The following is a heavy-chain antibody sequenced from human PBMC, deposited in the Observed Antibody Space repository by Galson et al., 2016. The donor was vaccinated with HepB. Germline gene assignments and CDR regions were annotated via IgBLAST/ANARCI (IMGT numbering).Heavy chain of an antibody. CDR3: ARGELATGFDD. Sequence: SETLSLTCGVSGGSISSRTWWSWVRQSPGKGLEWIGEIYHSGRTNYNPSLKSRVTISLDKSKRQFSLKMTSMTAADTAVYLCARGELATGFDDWGQGTLVTVFS. CDR1: GGSISSRTW. J-gene: IGHJ4*02. CDR2: IYHSGRT. V-gene: IGHV4-4*02. D-gene: IGHD1-1*01.